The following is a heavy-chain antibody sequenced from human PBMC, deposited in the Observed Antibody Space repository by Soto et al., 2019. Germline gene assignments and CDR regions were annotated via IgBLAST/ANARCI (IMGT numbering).Heavy chain of an antibody. CDR3: ARDQAPNYYGSGSFVYYYYYGMDV. J-gene: IGHJ6*02. Sequence: QVQLVQSGAEVKKPGASVKVSCKASGYTFTGYYMHWVRQAPGQGLEWMGWINPNSGGTNYAQKFQGRVTMPRDTSISTAYMELSRLRSDDTAVYYCARDQAPNYYGSGSFVYYYYYGMDVWGQGTTVTVSS. CDR2: INPNSGGT. D-gene: IGHD3-10*01. V-gene: IGHV1-2*02. CDR1: GYTFTGYY.